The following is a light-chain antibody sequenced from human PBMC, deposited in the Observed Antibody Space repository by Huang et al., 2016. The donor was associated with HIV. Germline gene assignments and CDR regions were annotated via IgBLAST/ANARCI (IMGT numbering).Light chain of an antibody. CDR1: QDVSDY. V-gene: IGKV1-8*01. Sequence: AIRITQSPSSLSASTGDRVTITCRASQDVSDYLAWYQQKPGRAPQLMIYSTSTLQSGVPPRFSGNGSATDFSLTITCLQSDDFATYYCQQYHIYPWTFGQGTKVEI. J-gene: IGKJ1*01. CDR3: QQYHIYPWT. CDR2: STS.